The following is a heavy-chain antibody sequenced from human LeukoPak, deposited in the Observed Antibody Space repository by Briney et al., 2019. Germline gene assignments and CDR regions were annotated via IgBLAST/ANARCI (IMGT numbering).Heavy chain of an antibody. V-gene: IGHV4-39*01. CDR3: ARHSGSRSPFDP. CDR1: GGSISATNDY. J-gene: IGHJ5*02. D-gene: IGHD3-3*01. CDR2: IYSSANT. Sequence: SETLSVTCTVSGGSISATNDYCGWVRQPRGRDLECIGSIYSSANTYYNTSLESRVTISVATSKNQLSLKLTSATAAHTSVYYCARHSGSRSPFDPWGQGTLVTVSS.